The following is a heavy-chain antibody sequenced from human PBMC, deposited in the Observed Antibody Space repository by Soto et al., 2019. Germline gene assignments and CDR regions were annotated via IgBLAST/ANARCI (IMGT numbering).Heavy chain of an antibody. D-gene: IGHD6-6*01. J-gene: IGHJ3*02. V-gene: IGHV4-4*07. CDR3: ARGPSTSTIGTFDI. Sequence: SETLSLTCTVSGGAISAFYWNWIRQSAGKGLEWIGRIYASGHSNYNPSLESRVSMSVDTSKHQFSLKLNSVTAADTAVYYCARGPSTSTIGTFDIWGQGTMVTVSS. CDR2: IYASGHS. CDR1: GGAISAFY.